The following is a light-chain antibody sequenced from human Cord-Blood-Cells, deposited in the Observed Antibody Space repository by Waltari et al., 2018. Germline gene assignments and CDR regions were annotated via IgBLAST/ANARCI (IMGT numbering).Light chain of an antibody. CDR1: SSDVGRYNR. CDR2: EVS. V-gene: IGLV2-18*02. Sequence: QSALTQPPSVSGSPGQSVTIPCTGTSSDVGRYNRVSWYQQPPGTAPTPLIYEVSNRPSGVPVLFAGSTSGNTASLTISGLQAEDEADYYCSSYTSSSTVVFGGGTKLTVL. CDR3: SSYTSSSTVV. J-gene: IGLJ2*01.